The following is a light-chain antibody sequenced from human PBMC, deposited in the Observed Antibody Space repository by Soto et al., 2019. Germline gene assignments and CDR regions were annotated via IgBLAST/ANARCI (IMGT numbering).Light chain of an antibody. Sequence: EIVMTQSPATLALSPGERATLSCRASQSVSSYLAWYQQKLGQAPRLLIYGASNRATGIPAGFSRSGRGTEFTLTLICLQSEAAAVTYCPHYNNWPETFGQGTKVDIK. CDR1: QSVSSY. CDR3: PHYNNWPET. V-gene: IGKV3-15*01. J-gene: IGKJ1*01. CDR2: GAS.